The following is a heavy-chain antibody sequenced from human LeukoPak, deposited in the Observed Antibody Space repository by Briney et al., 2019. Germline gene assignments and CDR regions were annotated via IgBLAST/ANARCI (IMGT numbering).Heavy chain of an antibody. Sequence: GASVKVSCKASGYTFITYYMHWVRQAPGQGLEWMGIINPSGGSTSYAQKFQGRVTMTGDTSTSTVYMELSSLRSEDTAVSYCARSRLLLDYWGQGTLVTVSS. D-gene: IGHD2-21*02. J-gene: IGHJ4*02. V-gene: IGHV1-46*01. CDR2: INPSGGST. CDR1: GYTFITYY. CDR3: ARSRLLLDY.